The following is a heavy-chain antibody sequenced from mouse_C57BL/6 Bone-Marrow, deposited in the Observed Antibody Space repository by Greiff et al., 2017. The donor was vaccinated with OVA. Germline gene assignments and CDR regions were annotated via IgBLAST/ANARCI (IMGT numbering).Heavy chain of an antibody. V-gene: IGHV1-76*01. CDR1: GYTFTDYY. CDR3: ARSGPHGGFAY. CDR2: IYPGSGNT. J-gene: IGHJ3*01. D-gene: IGHD3-1*01. Sequence: QVHVKQSGAELVRPGASVKLSCKASGYTFTDYYINWVKQRPGQGLEWIARIYPGSGNTYYNEKFKGKATLTAEKSSSTAYMQLSSLTSEDSAVYFCARSGPHGGFAYWGQGTLVTVSA.